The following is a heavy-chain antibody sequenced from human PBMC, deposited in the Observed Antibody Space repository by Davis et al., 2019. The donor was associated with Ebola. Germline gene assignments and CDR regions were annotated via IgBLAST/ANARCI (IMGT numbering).Heavy chain of an antibody. CDR1: GYRFTNYW. D-gene: IGHD2-15*01. CDR3: TRPDCSGKSCIIDV. CDR2: IYPGHSDT. J-gene: IGHJ6*02. Sequence: GESLKISCEGSGYRFTNYWIAWVRQMPGKGLEWMGTIYPGHSDTSYSPSFQGQVTISADKSINTAYLQGSSLKASDTAMYYCTRPDCSGKSCIIDVWGQGTTVTVSS. V-gene: IGHV5-51*01.